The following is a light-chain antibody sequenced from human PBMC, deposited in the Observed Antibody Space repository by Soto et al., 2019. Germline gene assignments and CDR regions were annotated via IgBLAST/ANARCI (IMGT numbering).Light chain of an antibody. CDR3: SSYRGSNTVV. Sequence: QSVLTQPASVSGSPGQSITISCTGTSSDVGGYNYVSWYQHHPGRAPKLMIYNAFDRPSGVSNRFSGSKSGNTASLTISGLQAEDEADYYCSSYRGSNTVVFGGGTKPPS. V-gene: IGLV2-14*03. J-gene: IGLJ2*01. CDR2: NAF. CDR1: SSDVGGYNY.